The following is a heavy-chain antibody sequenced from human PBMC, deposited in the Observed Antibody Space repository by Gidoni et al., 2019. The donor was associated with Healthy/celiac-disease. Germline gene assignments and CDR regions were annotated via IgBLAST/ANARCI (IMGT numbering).Heavy chain of an antibody. V-gene: IGHV1-58*01. J-gene: IGHJ6*02. CDR3: AAEGSSGGSEGRYYYYGMDV. CDR2: IVVGSGNT. CDR1: GFTFTSSA. D-gene: IGHD2-15*01. Sequence: QMQLVQSGPEVKKPGTSVKVSCKASGFTFTSSAVQWVRQARGQRLEWIGWIVVGSGNTNYAQKFQERVTITRDMSTSTAYMELSSLRSEDTAVYYCAAEGSSGGSEGRYYYYGMDVWGQGTTVTVSS.